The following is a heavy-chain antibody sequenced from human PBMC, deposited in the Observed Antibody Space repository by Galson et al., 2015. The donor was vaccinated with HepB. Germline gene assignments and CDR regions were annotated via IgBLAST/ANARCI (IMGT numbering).Heavy chain of an antibody. CDR3: AIRRLTTGGGWFDP. J-gene: IGHJ5*02. V-gene: IGHV1-18*01. CDR2: ISAYNGNT. CDR1: GGTFSSYA. Sequence: SVKVSCKASGGTFSSYAISWVRQAPGQGLEWMGWISAYNGNTNYAQKLQGRVTMTTDTSASTAYMELRSLRSDDTAVYYCAIRRLTTGGGWFDPWGQGTLVTVSS. D-gene: IGHD3-9*01.